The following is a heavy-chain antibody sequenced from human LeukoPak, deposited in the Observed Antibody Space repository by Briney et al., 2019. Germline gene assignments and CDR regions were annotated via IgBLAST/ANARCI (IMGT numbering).Heavy chain of an antibody. CDR2: ISYDGSNK. D-gene: IGHD3-9*01. J-gene: IGHJ4*02. CDR3: AKDPTQVLRYFDWFTSPDY. CDR1: GFTFSSYV. V-gene: IGHV3-30*18. Sequence: GGSLRLSCAASGFTFSSYVMSWVRQAPGKGLEWVAVISYDGSNKYYADSVKGRFTISRDNSKNTLYLQMNSLRAEDTAVYYCAKDPTQVLRYFDWFTSPDYWGQGTLVTVSS.